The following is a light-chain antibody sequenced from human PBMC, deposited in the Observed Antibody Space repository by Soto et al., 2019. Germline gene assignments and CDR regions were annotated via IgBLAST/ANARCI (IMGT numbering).Light chain of an antibody. J-gene: IGKJ2*01. V-gene: IGKV3-20*01. CDR3: QQYHTSLYT. Sequence: EIVLTQSPGTLSLSPGERATLSCRASQSLSDSYLAWYQQRPGQAPRLLIYGASIRATGIPDRFSGSGSGTDFTLTISGLEPEDFAVYYCQQYHTSLYTFGQGTKVEI. CDR1: QSLSDSY. CDR2: GAS.